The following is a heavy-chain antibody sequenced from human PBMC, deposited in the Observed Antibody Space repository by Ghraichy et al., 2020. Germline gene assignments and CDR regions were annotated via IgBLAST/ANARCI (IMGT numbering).Heavy chain of an antibody. CDR2: ISAYNGNT. Sequence: ASVKVSCKASGYTFTSYGISWVRQAPGQGLEWMGWISAYNGNTNYAQKLQGRVTMTTDTSTSTAYMELRSLRSDDTAVYYCARDLPWYDFWSGYYTGINYYYYMDVWGKGTTVTVSS. J-gene: IGHJ6*03. V-gene: IGHV1-18*01. CDR1: GYTFTSYG. D-gene: IGHD3-3*01. CDR3: ARDLPWYDFWSGYYTGINYYYYMDV.